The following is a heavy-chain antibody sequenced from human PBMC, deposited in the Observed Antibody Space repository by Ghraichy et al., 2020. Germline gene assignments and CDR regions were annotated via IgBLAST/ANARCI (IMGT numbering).Heavy chain of an antibody. D-gene: IGHD5-24*01. CDR1: GAPITISSYS. J-gene: IGHJ4*02. CDR3: ARPRDGYNYDY. V-gene: IGHV4-39*01. Sequence: SQTLSLTCTVSGAPITISSYSWGWIRQPPGKGLEWIGSIYYSGSTYYNPSPKSRVPISVDTSKNQFSLKLSPVTAADTAVYYCARPRDGYNYDYWGQGTLVTVSS. CDR2: IYYSGST.